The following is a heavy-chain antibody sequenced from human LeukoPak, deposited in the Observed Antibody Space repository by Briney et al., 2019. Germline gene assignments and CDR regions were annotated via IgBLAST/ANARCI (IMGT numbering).Heavy chain of an antibody. CDR3: ARGRRSIVVVPAARRGYYYMDV. CDR1: GGSISSSNW. J-gene: IGHJ6*03. CDR2: IYHSGST. D-gene: IGHD2-2*01. Sequence: SETLSLTCAVSGGSISSSNWWSWVRQPPGKGLEWIGEIYHSGSTNYNPSLKSRVTISVDTSKNQFSLKLSSVTAADTAVYYCARGRRSIVVVPAARRGYYYMDVWGKGTTVTISS. V-gene: IGHV4-4*02.